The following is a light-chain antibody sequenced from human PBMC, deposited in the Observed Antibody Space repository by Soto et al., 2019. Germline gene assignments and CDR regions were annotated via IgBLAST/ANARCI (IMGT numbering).Light chain of an antibody. J-gene: IGLJ3*02. CDR2: EGS. CDR1: SSDVGGYKL. CDR3: CSFAGSSTWV. V-gene: IGLV2-23*01. Sequence: QSALTQPASVSGSPGQSITISCTGTSSDVGGYKLVSWYQQHPGKAPKLIIYEGSYRPSGISNRFSASKSGNTASLTVSGLQAEDEADYYCCSFAGSSTWVFGGGTKVTVL.